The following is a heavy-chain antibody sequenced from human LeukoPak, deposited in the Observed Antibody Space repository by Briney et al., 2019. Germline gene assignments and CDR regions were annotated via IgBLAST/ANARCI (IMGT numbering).Heavy chain of an antibody. CDR1: RFTFSNYA. CDR3: AKTLRSNWPDDAFDI. D-gene: IGHD6-13*01. CDR2: VSGSGAST. J-gene: IGHJ3*02. V-gene: IGHV3-23*01. Sequence: PGRSLRLSCAASRFTFSNYAMSWVRQAPGKGLEWVSAVSGSGASTYYADSVKGRFTISRENSKNTLYLQMNSLRAEDTAVYYGAKTLRSNWPDDAFDIWGQGTMVTVSS.